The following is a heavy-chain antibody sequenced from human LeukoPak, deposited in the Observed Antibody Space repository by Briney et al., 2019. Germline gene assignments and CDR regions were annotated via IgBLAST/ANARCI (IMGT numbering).Heavy chain of an antibody. CDR3: ARELAGYYYDSSGYQVDAFDI. Sequence: ASVKVSCKASGYTFTHNFMHWVRQAPGQGLEWMGIINPSGDNTWYAQKFQGRVTMTRDMATSTDYMEVSSLRSEDTAVYYCARELAGYYYDSSGYQVDAFDIWGQGTMVSVSS. V-gene: IGHV1-46*01. J-gene: IGHJ3*02. D-gene: IGHD3-22*01. CDR2: INPSGDNT. CDR1: GYTFTHNF.